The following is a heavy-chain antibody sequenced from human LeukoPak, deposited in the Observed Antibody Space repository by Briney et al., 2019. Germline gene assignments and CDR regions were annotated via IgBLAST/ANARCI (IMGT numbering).Heavy chain of an antibody. D-gene: IGHD1-14*01. J-gene: IGHJ4*02. Sequence: TAGPLTLSCAASGFTFSSYSMNWLPQAPGKGLEWVSSISSSTIYIYDADSVKGRFTISRDNAKNRLYLEMNSLRAEDTAMYYWARENSGEGFDYWSQGTLVTVSS. CDR2: ISSSTIYI. CDR3: ARENSGEGFDY. V-gene: IGHV3-21*06. CDR1: GFTFSSYS.